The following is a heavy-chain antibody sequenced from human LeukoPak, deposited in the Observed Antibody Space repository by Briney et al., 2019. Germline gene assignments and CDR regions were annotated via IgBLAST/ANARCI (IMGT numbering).Heavy chain of an antibody. Sequence: SVKVSCKASGYIFTEHHINWVRQAPGQGLEWKGGIIPIFGTANYAQKCQGRVTITADESTSTAYMELSSLRSEDTAVYYCARVMSAWGQGTLVTVSS. CDR2: IIPIFGTA. CDR1: GYIFTEHH. V-gene: IGHV1-69*13. J-gene: IGHJ4*02. D-gene: IGHD2-8*01. CDR3: ARVMSA.